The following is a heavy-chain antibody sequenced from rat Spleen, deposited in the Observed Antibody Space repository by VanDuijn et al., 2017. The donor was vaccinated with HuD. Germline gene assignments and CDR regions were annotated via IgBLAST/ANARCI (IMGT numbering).Heavy chain of an antibody. J-gene: IGHJ3*01. CDR1: GFTFSDHA. D-gene: IGHD1-4*01. V-gene: IGHV5-7*01. Sequence: EVQLVESGGGLVQPGNSLNLSCAASGFTFSDHAMAWVRQFPKKGLEWVAIIIYDGSGTFYRDSVKGRFTISRDNAKNTLSLQIDSLRTEDTATYYCATPTPGIPFAYWGQGTLVTVSS. CDR2: IIYDGSGT. CDR3: ATPTPGIPFAY.